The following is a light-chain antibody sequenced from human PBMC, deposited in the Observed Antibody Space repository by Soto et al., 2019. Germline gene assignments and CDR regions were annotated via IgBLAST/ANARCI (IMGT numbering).Light chain of an antibody. CDR1: QDITNY. J-gene: IGKJ1*01. V-gene: IGKV1-39*01. CDR2: AAS. Sequence: DIQMTQSPSSLSASVGDRVTITCQASQDITNYLNWYQLKPGKPPRLLIYAASSLQSGVPSRFSGSGSGTDFTLTISSLQPEDFATYSCQQSYNSPQTFGQGTKVDIK. CDR3: QQSYNSPQT.